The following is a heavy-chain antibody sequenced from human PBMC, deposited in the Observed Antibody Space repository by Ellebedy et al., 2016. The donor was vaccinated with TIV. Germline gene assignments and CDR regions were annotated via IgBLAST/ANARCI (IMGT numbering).Heavy chain of an antibody. V-gene: IGHV4-39*07. D-gene: IGHD4-11*01. CDR1: GDSFSSGSHY. CDR3: VRDPVTGWLPDY. CDR2: IYYSGKT. J-gene: IGHJ4*02. Sequence: MPSETLSLTCNVSGDSFSSGSHYWTWIRQPPGKGLEWIGSIYYSGKTFYSPSLKSRVTISGAPSKNQFSLRLTFVTAADTAVYFCVRDPVTGWLPDYWGQGALVTVSS.